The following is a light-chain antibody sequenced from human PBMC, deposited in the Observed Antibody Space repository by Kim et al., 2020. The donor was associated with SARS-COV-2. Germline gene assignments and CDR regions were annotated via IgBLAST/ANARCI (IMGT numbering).Light chain of an antibody. V-gene: IGKV1-33*01. CDR3: PKHNGLPV. J-gene: IGKJ5*01. CDR1: QDINNC. Sequence: DVQMTQSPSSLSASVGDRVTITCHASQDINNCLNWYQQKPGKAPKLLIYDASNLETGVPARFSGSGSGTDFTFTISSLQPEDFSTYFLPKHNGLPVFGQGAPLE. CDR2: DAS.